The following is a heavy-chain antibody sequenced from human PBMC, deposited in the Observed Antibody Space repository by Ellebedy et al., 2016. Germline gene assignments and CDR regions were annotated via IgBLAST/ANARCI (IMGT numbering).Heavy chain of an antibody. CDR1: GFSFSSYG. Sequence: GESLKISCAASGFSFSSYGMYWVRQAPGKGLEWVAVIWYDGSNKYYADSVKGRFTISRDNSKNTLYLQMNSLRAEDTALYYCAREGGIFGLDYWGQGTLVSVS. V-gene: IGHV3-33*01. J-gene: IGHJ4*02. D-gene: IGHD3-3*02. CDR3: AREGGIFGLDY. CDR2: IWYDGSNK.